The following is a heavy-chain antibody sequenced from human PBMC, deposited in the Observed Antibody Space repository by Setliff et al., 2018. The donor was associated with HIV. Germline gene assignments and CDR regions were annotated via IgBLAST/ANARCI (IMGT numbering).Heavy chain of an antibody. CDR1: GGSIDGDSYY. D-gene: IGHD5-18*01. J-gene: IGHJ4*02. V-gene: IGHV4-61*09. CDR3: ARDRGRRGQLWLHFDY. Sequence: NPSETLSLTCTVYGGSIDGDSYYWSWIRQAAGKGPEWVGHVHTSGTTNYNPSLRGRVTISLDRSKNQFSLKVDSATATDTAVYYCARDRGRRGQLWLHFDYWGQGTLVTVSS. CDR2: VHTSGTT.